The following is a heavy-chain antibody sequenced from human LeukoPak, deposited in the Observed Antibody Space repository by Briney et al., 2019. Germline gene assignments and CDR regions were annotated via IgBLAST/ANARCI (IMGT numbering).Heavy chain of an antibody. J-gene: IGHJ6*03. Sequence: SGGSLRLSCAASGFPLSSYAMSWVRQASGKGLEWVSATSSSDPGTYYADSVRGRFTISRDNSKNTLYLQLNSLRVEDAGVYYCARGLLGWNYYYMDVWGKGTTVTVSS. CDR3: ARGLLGWNYYYMDV. D-gene: IGHD2/OR15-2a*01. CDR2: TSSSDPGT. CDR1: GFPLSSYA. V-gene: IGHV3-23*01.